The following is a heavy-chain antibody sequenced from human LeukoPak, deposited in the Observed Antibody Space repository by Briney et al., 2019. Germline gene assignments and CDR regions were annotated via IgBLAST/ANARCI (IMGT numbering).Heavy chain of an antibody. CDR1: GGSFSGYY. D-gene: IGHD3-22*01. CDR2: INHSGST. J-gene: IGHJ4*02. V-gene: IGHV4-34*01. CDR3: ARGSSYIPKYDSSGYYQTGRDY. Sequence: SETLSLTCAVYGGSFSGYYWSWIRQPPGKGLEWIGEINHSGSTNYNPSLKSRVTISVDTSKNQFSLKLSSVTAADTAVYYCARGSSYIPKYDSSGYYQTGRDYWGQGTLVTVSS.